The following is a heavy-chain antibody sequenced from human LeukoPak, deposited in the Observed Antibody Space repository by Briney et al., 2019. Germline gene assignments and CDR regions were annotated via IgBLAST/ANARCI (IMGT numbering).Heavy chain of an antibody. J-gene: IGHJ3*02. D-gene: IGHD3-22*01. CDR1: GGSFSGYY. CDR3: ARDRPNVDSTGYYSRHDAFDI. Sequence: SETLSLTCAVYGGSFSGYYWSWIRQPPGKGLEWIGEINHRGSTYYNPSLKSRVTISVDTSKNQFSLKLSSVTAADTAMYYCARDRPNVDSTGYYSRHDAFDIWGQGTIVTVSS. CDR2: INHRGST. V-gene: IGHV4-34*01.